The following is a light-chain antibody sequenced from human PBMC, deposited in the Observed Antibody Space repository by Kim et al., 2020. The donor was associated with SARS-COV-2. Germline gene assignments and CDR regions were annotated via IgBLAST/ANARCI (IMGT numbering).Light chain of an antibody. CDR2: SGK. Sequence: GKRVTSDCAGSSPNSGSNKVNWYQQRSGTAPKLLIYSGKQRPSGVPDRCSGSKSGTAAALAISGLQAEDEAEYYWGAWDDSLNGPVFGGGTQLTVL. J-gene: IGLJ3*02. V-gene: IGLV1-44*01. CDR1: SPNSGSNK. CDR3: GAWDDSLNGPV.